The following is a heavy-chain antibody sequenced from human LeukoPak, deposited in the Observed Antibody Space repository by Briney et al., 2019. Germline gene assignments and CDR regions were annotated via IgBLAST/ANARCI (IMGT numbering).Heavy chain of an antibody. J-gene: IGHJ4*02. CDR1: GFTFSIYW. D-gene: IGHD1-1*01. CDR2: INQDGSEK. V-gene: IGHV3-7*01. Sequence: GGSLRLSCAASGFTFSIYWMSWVRQAPGKGLEWVANINQDGSEKYYVDSVEGRFTISEDNAKNSLYLQMNSLRAEDTAVYYCARAVSTGTVDYWGQGTLVTVSS. CDR3: ARAVSTGTVDY.